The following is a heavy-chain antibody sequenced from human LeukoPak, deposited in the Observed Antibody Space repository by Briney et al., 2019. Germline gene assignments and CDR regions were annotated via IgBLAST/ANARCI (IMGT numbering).Heavy chain of an antibody. V-gene: IGHV4-34*01. CDR2: INHSGST. D-gene: IGHD4-17*01. Sequence: SETLSLTCTVSGGSISSYYWSWIRQPPGKGLEWIGEINHSGSTNYNPSLKSRVTISVDTSKNQFSLKLSSVTAADTAVYYCASSTDYGDYYFDYWGQGTLVTVSS. CDR1: GGSISSYY. J-gene: IGHJ4*02. CDR3: ASSTDYGDYYFDY.